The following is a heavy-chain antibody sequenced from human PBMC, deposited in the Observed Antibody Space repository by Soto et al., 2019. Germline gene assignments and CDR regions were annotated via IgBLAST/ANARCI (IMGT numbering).Heavy chain of an antibody. Sequence: GSLPISFQCSGYTFSNFWIGWVRQLPGKGLEWMGIIYPGDHETRYSPSFHGKVTISADKSINTAYLQWNSLEASDTAFYFCPRSTPPTPFFDVWGKGAPGTVPS. D-gene: IGHD2-2*01. J-gene: IGHJ4*02. V-gene: IGHV5-51*01. CDR1: GYTFSNFW. CDR3: PRSTPPTPFFDV. CDR2: IYPGDHET.